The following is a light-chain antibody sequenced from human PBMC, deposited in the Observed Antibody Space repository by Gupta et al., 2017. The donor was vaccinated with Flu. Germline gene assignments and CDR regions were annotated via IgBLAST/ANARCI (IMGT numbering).Light chain of an antibody. V-gene: IGKV1-5*03. CDR3: LLENSDAPDST. Sequence: DMHMTQSLSALSASVGDIVTITCRASESINRWLAWYQHKLGKAPRLLIYKASTLENLVTSRFSGTRHETEFTLTMRRLHPVDLAPYLCLLENSDAPDSTF. CDR1: ESINRW. J-gene: IGKJ2*01. CDR2: KAS.